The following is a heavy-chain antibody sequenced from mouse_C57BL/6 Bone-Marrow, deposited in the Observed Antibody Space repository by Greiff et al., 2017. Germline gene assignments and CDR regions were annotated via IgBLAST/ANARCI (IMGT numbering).Heavy chain of an antibody. CDR3: ARAYGSSGVDYAMDC. J-gene: IGHJ4*01. Sequence: QVQLKESGPGLVAPSQSLSITCTVSGFSLTSSGVDWVRQSPGKGLEWLGVIWGVGSTHYNSALKSRLSISKDNSKSQVFLKMNSLQTDDTAMYYCARAYGSSGVDYAMDCWGEGTSVTVAS. CDR1: GFSLTSSG. D-gene: IGHD1-1*01. V-gene: IGHV2-6*01. CDR2: IWGVGST.